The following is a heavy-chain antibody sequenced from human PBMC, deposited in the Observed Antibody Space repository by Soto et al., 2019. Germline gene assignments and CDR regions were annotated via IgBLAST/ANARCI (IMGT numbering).Heavy chain of an antibody. D-gene: IGHD3-22*01. V-gene: IGHV3-30*03. CDR3: ARAYYDRSGYLDY. CDR2: ILSDGSNK. CDR1: GFTFSSYA. Sequence: PGGSLRLSCAASGFTFSSYAMHWVRQAPGKGLEWVAVILSDGSNKWYVDSVKGRFTISRDNSKNTLYLQMNSLRAEDTAVYYCARAYYDRSGYLDYWGQGTLVTVSS. J-gene: IGHJ4*02.